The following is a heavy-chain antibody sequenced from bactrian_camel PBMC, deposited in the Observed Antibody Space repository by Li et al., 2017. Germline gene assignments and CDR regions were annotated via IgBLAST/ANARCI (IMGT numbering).Heavy chain of an antibody. CDR3: VRIPEGGGWYTFAY. D-gene: IGHD6*01. J-gene: IGHJ4*01. CDR2: ISRGGGNL. V-gene: IGHV3S25*01. Sequence: QLVESGGGLVQPGGSLRLSCVASGFTVSSFWMSWVRQAPGKGLEWVSTISRGGGNLFYADSVKGRFPISRDTAKNTVHLQMNSLKPEDTAVYYCVRIPEGGGWYTFAYWGQGTQVTVS. CDR1: GFTVSSFW.